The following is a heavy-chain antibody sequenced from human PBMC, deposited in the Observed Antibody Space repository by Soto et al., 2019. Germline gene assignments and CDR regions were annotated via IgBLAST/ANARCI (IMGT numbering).Heavy chain of an antibody. CDR2: TYYRSRWYS. D-gene: IGHD2-15*01. J-gene: IGHJ6*02. CDR1: GDSVSSSSVV. CDR3: ARSEEDSDYYDYGLDV. V-gene: IGHV6-1*01. Sequence: SPPLSLTCVLSGDSVSSSSVVWNWVRQSPSIGLEWLVRTYYRSRWYSYFAVSVRGRIVINADTSKNQFSLQLNSVTPEDTAVDFCARSEEDSDYYDYGLDVWGQGTTVTGSS.